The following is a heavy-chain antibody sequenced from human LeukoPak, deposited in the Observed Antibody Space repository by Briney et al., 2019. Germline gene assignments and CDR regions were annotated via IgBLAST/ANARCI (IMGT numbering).Heavy chain of an antibody. V-gene: IGHV1-69*13. J-gene: IGHJ6*02. D-gene: IGHD3-10*01. CDR2: FIPIFGSA. CDR3: ARAHVVVLGGALGGMDV. Sequence: GASVKVSCKASGGTFISFAISWVRQAPGQGLEWMGGFIPIFGSAKYAQKFQGRVTITADESTSTAYMELSSLRSDDTAVYYCARAHVVVLGGALGGMDVWGQGTTVTVSS. CDR1: GGTFISFA.